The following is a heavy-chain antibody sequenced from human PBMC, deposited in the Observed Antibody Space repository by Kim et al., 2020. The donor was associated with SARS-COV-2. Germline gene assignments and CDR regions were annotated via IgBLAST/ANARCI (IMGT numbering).Heavy chain of an antibody. CDR1: GGSDSSGSYY. D-gene: IGHD6-6*01. CDR2: IYYSGST. CDR3: ARAEYSSYGMDV. V-gene: IGHV4-61*01. J-gene: IGHJ6*02. Sequence: TVSGGSDSSGSYYWSWIRQPPGKGLEWIGYIYYSGSTNYNPSLKSRVTISVDTSKNQFSLKLSSVTAADTAVYYCARAEYSSYGMDVWGQGTTVTVSS.